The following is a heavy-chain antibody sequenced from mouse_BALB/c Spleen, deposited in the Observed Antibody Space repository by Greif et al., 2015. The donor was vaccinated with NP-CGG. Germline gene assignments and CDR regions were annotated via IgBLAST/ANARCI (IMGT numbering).Heavy chain of an antibody. CDR1: GYTFTSYT. V-gene: IGHV1-4*01. J-gene: IGHJ2*01. D-gene: IGHD4-1*01. Sequence: QVQLKESGAELARPGASVKMSCKASGYTFTSYTMHWVKQRPGQGLEWIGYINPSSGYTNYNQKFKDKATLTADKSSSTAYMQLSSLTAEDSAVYYCARRREANWDYVDYWGQGTTLTVSS. CDR2: INPSSGYT. CDR3: ARRREANWDYVDY.